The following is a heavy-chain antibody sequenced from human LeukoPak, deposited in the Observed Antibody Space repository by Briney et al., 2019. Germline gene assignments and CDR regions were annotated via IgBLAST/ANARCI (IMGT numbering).Heavy chain of an antibody. Sequence: SETLSFTCTVSGGSISSSSYYWGWIRQPPGKGLEWIGSTYFSGTTYYNPPLKSRVTISVDTSKNQFSLKLSSVTAADRAVYFCARDTYNYYDNSGFFFDAFDIWGPGTMVTVSS. CDR3: ARDTYNYYDNSGFFFDAFDI. J-gene: IGHJ3*02. CDR1: GGSISSSSYY. D-gene: IGHD3-22*01. CDR2: TYFSGTT. V-gene: IGHV4-39*07.